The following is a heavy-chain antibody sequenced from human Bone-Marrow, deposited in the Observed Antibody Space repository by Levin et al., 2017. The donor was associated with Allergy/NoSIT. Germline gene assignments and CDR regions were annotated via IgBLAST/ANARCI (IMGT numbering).Heavy chain of an antibody. CDR1: GFTFSSYS. D-gene: IGHD6-13*01. J-gene: IGHJ6*03. CDR3: ARDTVAAAHHYHYHYMDA. V-gene: IGHV3-21*01. Sequence: GESLKISCAASGFTFSSYSMNWVRQAPGKGLEWVSSISSSSSYIYYADSVKGRFTISRDNAKNSLYLQMNSLRAEDTAVYYCARDTVAAAHHYHYHYMDAWGKGTTVTVSS. CDR2: ISSSSSYI.